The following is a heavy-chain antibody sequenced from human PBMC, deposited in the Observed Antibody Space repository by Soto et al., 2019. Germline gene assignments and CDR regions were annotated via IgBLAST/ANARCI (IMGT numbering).Heavy chain of an antibody. Sequence: SETLSLTCAVSGGSISSSDWWSWVRQTPGKGLEWIGEIYYSGSTKYNPSLRSRVTMSVDKSKNQFSLKVNSVTAADTAVYYCARVGFCSGGRCYPVHYRLAVWGQGTTVTVSS. CDR1: GGSISSSDW. J-gene: IGHJ6*02. D-gene: IGHD2-15*01. V-gene: IGHV4-4*02. CDR3: ARVGFCSGGRCYPVHYRLAV. CDR2: IYYSGST.